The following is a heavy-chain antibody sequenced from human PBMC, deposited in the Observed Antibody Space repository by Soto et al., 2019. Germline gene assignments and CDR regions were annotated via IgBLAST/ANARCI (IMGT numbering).Heavy chain of an antibody. CDR2: IFHSGST. J-gene: IGHJ4*02. CDR3: AHRPIVGAAI. D-gene: IGHD1-26*01. Sequence: QVQLQESGPGLVKPSGTLSLTCAVFGGSISNSNWWSWVRQPPGKGLDWIGEIFHSGSTNYNSSLMGRVTISVDKANNQFSLKLSAVADEDTAVYYCAHRPIVGAAIWGQGTLVTVSS. V-gene: IGHV4-4*02. CDR1: GGSISNSNW.